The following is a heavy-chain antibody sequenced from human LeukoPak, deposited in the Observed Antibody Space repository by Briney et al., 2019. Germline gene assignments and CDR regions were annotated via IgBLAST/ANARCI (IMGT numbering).Heavy chain of an antibody. CDR2: IKRKTNGGTA. CDR3: TTDFPDYFHS. V-gene: IGHV3-15*01. J-gene: IGHJ4*02. CDR1: GFTFSNAW. Sequence: GGSLRLSCAASGFTFSNAWMSWVRQAPGKGREWIGHIKRKTNGGTADYAAPVKGGFTISRDDSKNTLYLQINTLKTEDTAVYYCTTDFPDYFHSWGQGTLVTVSS.